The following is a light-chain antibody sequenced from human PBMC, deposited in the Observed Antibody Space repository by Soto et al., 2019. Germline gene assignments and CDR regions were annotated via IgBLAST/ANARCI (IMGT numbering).Light chain of an antibody. J-gene: IGKJ1*01. Sequence: DILMTQSPATLSVSSGGRATLSCSASQSVTRYLAWYQQKPGQAPRLLMYDASTRAAGIPVRFSGSGSGTEFTLTISSLQSEDFGVYYCQQTKDWPATFGQGTKVDIK. V-gene: IGKV3-15*01. CDR3: QQTKDWPAT. CDR1: QSVTRY. CDR2: DAS.